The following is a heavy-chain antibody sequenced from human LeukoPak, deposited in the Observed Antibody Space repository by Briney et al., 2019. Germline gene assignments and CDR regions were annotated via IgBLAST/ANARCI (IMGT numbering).Heavy chain of an antibody. D-gene: IGHD2-2*01. CDR3: ARGHYCSSTSCPGVEYFQH. V-gene: IGHV4-34*01. Sequence: SETLSLTCAVYGASFSGYYWSWIRQPPGRGLEWIGEINHSGSTNYNPSLKSRVTISVDTSKNQFSLKLSSVTAAGTAVYYCARGHYCSSTSCPGVEYFQHWGQGTLVTVSS. CDR2: INHSGST. J-gene: IGHJ1*01. CDR1: GASFSGYY.